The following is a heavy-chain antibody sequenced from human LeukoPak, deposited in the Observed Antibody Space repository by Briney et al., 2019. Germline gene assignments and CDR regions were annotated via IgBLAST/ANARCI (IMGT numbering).Heavy chain of an antibody. J-gene: IGHJ4*02. CDR2: INSDGSST. CDR1: GFTFSSYW. V-gene: IGHV3-74*01. CDR3: ARAHGFVIAY. Sequence: PWGSLRPSCAASGFTFSSYWMHWVRQAPGKGLVWVSRINSDGSSTRYADSVKGRFTISRDNAKNTLYLQMNSLRAEDTAVYYCARAHGFVIAYWGQGTLVTVSS. D-gene: IGHD5-24*01.